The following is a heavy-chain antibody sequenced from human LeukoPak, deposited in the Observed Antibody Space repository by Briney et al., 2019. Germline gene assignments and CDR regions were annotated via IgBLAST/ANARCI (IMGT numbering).Heavy chain of an antibody. J-gene: IGHJ4*02. CDR1: GYTFISYG. Sequence: ASVKVSYKASGYTFISYGINWVRQAPGQGLEWMGWISPHNGNTNYAQKLQGRVTMTTDTSTSTAYMEVRSLRSDDTAVYYCARAWIAVAGPGTSDYWGQGTLVMVSS. CDR2: ISPHNGNT. CDR3: ARAWIAVAGPGTSDY. V-gene: IGHV1-18*01. D-gene: IGHD6-19*01.